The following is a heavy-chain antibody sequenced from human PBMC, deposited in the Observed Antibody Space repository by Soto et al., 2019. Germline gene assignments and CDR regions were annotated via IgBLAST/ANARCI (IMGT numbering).Heavy chain of an antibody. CDR2: MYYGGTT. CDR1: GFTVSSDH. CDR3: AREAAGVDI. V-gene: IGHV3-53*02. D-gene: IGHD6-13*01. Sequence: EMQLVETGGGLIHPGGSLRLSCAASGFTVSSDHMSWVRQAPGKGLEWISVMYYGGTTYYADSVQGRFTVSRDSSKNTLYLQMHDLRADDTAVYYCAREAAGVDIWGQGTMVTVSS. J-gene: IGHJ3*02.